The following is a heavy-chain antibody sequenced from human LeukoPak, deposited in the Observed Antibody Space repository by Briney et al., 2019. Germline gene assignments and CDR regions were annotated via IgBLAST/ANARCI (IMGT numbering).Heavy chain of an antibody. V-gene: IGHV3-23*01. CDR3: AKQLGYCSDGSCYFPY. Sequence: GGSLRLSCAASGFTFSSSAMSWVRQAPGKGLEWVSATSNNGGYTYYADSVQGRFTISRDNSKSTLCLQMNSLRAEDTAVYYCAKQLGYCSDGSCYFPYWGQGTLVTVSS. J-gene: IGHJ4*02. CDR2: TSNNGGYT. D-gene: IGHD2-15*01. CDR1: GFTFSSSA.